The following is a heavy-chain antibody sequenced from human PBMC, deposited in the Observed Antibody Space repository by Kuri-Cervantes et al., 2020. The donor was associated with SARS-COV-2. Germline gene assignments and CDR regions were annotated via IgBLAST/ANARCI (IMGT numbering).Heavy chain of an antibody. D-gene: IGHD2-2*01. J-gene: IGHJ4*02. CDR1: GYTFTSYG. CDR2: ISAYNGNT. CDR3: ARAFCGSTSCYYFDY. V-gene: IGHV1-18*01. Sequence: ASVKVSCKASGYTFTSYGISWVRQAPGQGLEWMGWISAYNGNTNYAQKLQGRVTMTTDTSTSTAYMELRSLRSDDTAVYYCARAFCGSTSCYYFDYWGQGTLVTVSS.